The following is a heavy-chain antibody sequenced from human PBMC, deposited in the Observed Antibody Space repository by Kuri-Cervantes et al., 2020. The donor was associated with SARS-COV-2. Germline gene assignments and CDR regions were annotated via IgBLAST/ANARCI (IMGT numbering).Heavy chain of an antibody. V-gene: IGHV3-48*01. J-gene: IGHJ4*02. CDR2: ISSNSRTI. CDR1: GFSFSDYY. CDR3: ARDPDYYDSSGYYGGFDY. Sequence: GGSLRLSCATSGFSFSDYYMNWIRQAPGKGLEWVSHISSNSRTIYYADSVKGRFTISRDNSKNTLYLQMNSLRAEDTAVYYCARDPDYYDSSGYYGGFDYWGQGTLVTVSS. D-gene: IGHD3-22*01.